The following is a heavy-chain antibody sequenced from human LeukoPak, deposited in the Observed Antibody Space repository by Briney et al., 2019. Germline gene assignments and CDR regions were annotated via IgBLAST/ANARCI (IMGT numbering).Heavy chain of an antibody. CDR3: ASEPSNSSWYTY. J-gene: IGHJ4*02. D-gene: IGHD6-13*01. V-gene: IGHV3-53*01. Sequence: PGGSLRLSCAASGFTVSSNYMSWVRQAPGKGLEGVSVIYSGGSTYYADSGKGRFTISRDNSRNTLFLQMSSLRAEDTAVSYRASEPSNSSWYTYWGRGTQVTVSS. CDR2: IYSGGST. CDR1: GFTVSSNY.